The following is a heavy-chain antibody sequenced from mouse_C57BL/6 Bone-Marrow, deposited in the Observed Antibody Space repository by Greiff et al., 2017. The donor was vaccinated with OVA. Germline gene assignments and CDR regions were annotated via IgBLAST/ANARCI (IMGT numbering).Heavy chain of an antibody. V-gene: IGHV8-8*01. CDR3: ARNGKNAMDD. D-gene: IGHD2-1*01. CDR2: LWWDDAK. J-gene: IGHJ4*01. Sequence: QVTLKVSGPGILQPSQTLSLSCSFSGFSLSTFGMGVGWIRQPSGQGLDWLAHLWWDDAKYYNTALKSRPTISKDTSKKQVILKIDNVDTEDTATYYCARNGKNAMDDWGQGTSVTVSS. CDR1: GFSLSTFGMG.